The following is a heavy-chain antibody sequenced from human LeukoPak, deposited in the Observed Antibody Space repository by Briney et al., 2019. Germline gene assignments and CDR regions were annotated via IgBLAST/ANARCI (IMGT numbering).Heavy chain of an antibody. CDR3: AKASYDSSGYYPFDY. V-gene: IGHV3-9*01. D-gene: IGHD3-22*01. Sequence: GGSLRLSCAASGFTFDDYAMHWVRQAPGKGLEWASGISWNSGGIGYADSVKGRFTISRDNAKNSLYLQMNSLRAEDTALYYCAKASYDSSGYYPFDYWGQGTLVTVSS. J-gene: IGHJ4*02. CDR2: ISWNSGGI. CDR1: GFTFDDYA.